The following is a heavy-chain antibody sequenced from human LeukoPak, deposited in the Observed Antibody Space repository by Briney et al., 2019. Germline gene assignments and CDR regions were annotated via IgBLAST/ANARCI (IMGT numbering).Heavy chain of an antibody. CDR2: IGAYNGNT. Sequence: ASVKVSCKASGYTFTSYGISWVRQAPGQGLEWMGWIGAYNGNTNYAQKLQGRVTMTTDTSTSTAYMELRSLRSDDTAVYYCARDRVWYDSSGYHDAFDIWGQGTMVTVSS. D-gene: IGHD3-22*01. CDR3: ARDRVWYDSSGYHDAFDI. J-gene: IGHJ3*02. CDR1: GYTFTSYG. V-gene: IGHV1-18*01.